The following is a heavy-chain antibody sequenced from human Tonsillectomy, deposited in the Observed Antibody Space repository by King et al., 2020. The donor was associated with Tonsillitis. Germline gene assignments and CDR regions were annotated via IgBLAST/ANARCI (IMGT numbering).Heavy chain of an antibody. CDR1: GFTFSSYS. CDR3: ARDRLDFWSGTTIAYIDY. D-gene: IGHD3-3*01. Sequence: VQLVESGGGLVQPGGSLRLSCAASGFTFSSYSMNWVRQAPGKGLEWVSYISSSSSTIYYADSVKGRFTISRDNAKNSLYLQMNSLRAEDTAVYYCARDRLDFWSGTTIAYIDYWGQGTLVTVSS. CDR2: ISSSSSTI. J-gene: IGHJ4*02. V-gene: IGHV3-48*01.